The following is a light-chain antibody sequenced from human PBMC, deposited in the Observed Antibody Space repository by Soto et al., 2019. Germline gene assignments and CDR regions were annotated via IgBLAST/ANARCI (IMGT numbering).Light chain of an antibody. V-gene: IGKV2-28*01. J-gene: IGKJ4*01. CDR1: QSLLHSNGYNY. CDR3: MQALHTPLT. CDR2: LGS. Sequence: DIVMTQSPLTLPVTPGEPASISCRSSQSLLHSNGYNYLDWYLQKPGQSPQLLIYLGSNRASGVPDRFSGSGSGTDFTLTISRVEAEDFGVYYCMQALHTPLTFGGGTKVEIK.